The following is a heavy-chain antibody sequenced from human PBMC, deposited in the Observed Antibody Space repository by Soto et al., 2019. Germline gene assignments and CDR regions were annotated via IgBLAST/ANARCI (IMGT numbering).Heavy chain of an antibody. Sequence: QVQLVESGGGVVQPGRSLRLSCAASGFTFSSYAMHWVRQAPGKVLVWVAVISYDGSNKYYADSVKGRFTISRDNSKNTLYLQMNSLRAEDTAVYYCARDGLLGYFDYWGQGTLVTVSS. CDR2: ISYDGSNK. J-gene: IGHJ4*02. CDR3: ARDGLLGYFDY. V-gene: IGHV3-30-3*01. D-gene: IGHD3-16*01. CDR1: GFTFSSYA.